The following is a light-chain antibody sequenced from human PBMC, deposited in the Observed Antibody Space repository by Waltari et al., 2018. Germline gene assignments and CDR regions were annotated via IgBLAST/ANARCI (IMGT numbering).Light chain of an antibody. CDR2: DVS. V-gene: IGLV2-14*01. J-gene: IGLJ2*01. CDR3: SSYTSSSPVV. Sequence: QSALTQPASVSGSPGQSITISCTGPSSDVGGYNYVTWYQQHPGKAPKLMIYDVSKRPSWVSNRFSGSKSGNTASLTISGLQAEDEADYYCSSYTSSSPVVFGGGTKLTVL. CDR1: SSDVGGYNY.